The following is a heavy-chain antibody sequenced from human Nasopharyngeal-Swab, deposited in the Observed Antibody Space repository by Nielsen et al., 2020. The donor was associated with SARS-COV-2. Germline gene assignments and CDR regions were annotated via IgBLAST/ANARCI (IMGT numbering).Heavy chain of an antibody. Sequence: WIRQPPGKGLEWVSGINWNGGSTGYADSVKGRFTISRDNAKNSLYLQMNSLRAEDTAVYYCAIWDAFDIWGQGTMVTVSS. CDR3: AIWDAFDI. CDR2: INWNGGST. D-gene: IGHD3-10*01. V-gene: IGHV3-20*03. J-gene: IGHJ3*02.